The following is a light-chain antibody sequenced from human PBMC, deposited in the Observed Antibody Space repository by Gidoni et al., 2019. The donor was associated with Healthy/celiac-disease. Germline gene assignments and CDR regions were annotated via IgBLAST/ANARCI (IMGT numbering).Light chain of an antibody. CDR2: WAS. Sequence: DIVMTQSPDSVTVSLGEMATINCKSSQSVLYSSNNKNYLAWYQQKPGQPPKLLIYWASTRESGVPDRLSGSGSGTDFTLTISSLQAEDVAVYYCQQYYSTSYTFGQGTKLEIK. V-gene: IGKV4-1*01. J-gene: IGKJ2*01. CDR1: QSVLYSSNNKNY. CDR3: QQYYSTSYT.